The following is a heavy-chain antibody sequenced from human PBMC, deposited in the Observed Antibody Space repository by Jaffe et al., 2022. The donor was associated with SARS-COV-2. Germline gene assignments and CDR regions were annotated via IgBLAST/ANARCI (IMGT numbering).Heavy chain of an antibody. CDR3: AAGLGGNGSGSYKIDY. Sequence: QVQLQQWGAGLLKPSETLSLTCAVYGGSFSGYYWSWIRQPPGKGLEWIGEINHSGSTNYNPSLKSRVTISVDTSKNQFSLKLSSVTAADTAVYYCAAGLGGNGSGSYKIDYWGQGTLVTVSS. D-gene: IGHD3-10*01. CDR2: INHSGST. CDR1: GGSFSGYY. J-gene: IGHJ4*02. V-gene: IGHV4-34*01.